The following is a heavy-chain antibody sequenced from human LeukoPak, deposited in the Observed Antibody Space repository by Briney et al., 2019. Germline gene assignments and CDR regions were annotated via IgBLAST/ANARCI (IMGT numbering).Heavy chain of an antibody. Sequence: GGSLRLSCVTSGFTFTTYGLKWVRQAPGKGLEWISYIGGSGSPIYYADSVKGRFTVSRDNAKNSQYLQMNSLRDEDTAVYYCARDARFSIDSWGQGTLVTVSS. CDR1: GFTFTTYG. CDR3: ARDARFSIDS. D-gene: IGHD6-13*01. V-gene: IGHV3-48*02. CDR2: IGGSGSPI. J-gene: IGHJ4*02.